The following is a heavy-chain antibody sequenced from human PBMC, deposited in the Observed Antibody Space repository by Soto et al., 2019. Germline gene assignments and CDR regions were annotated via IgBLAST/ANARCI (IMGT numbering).Heavy chain of an antibody. CDR2: IIPIFGTA. Sequence: VKVSCKASGGTFSSYAISWVRQAPGQGLEWMGGIIPIFGTANYAQKFQGRVTITADESTSTAYMELSSLRSEDTAVYYCARVRLEYTDYYGMDVWGQGTTVTVSS. CDR3: ARVRLEYTDYYGMDV. J-gene: IGHJ6*02. CDR1: GGTFSSYA. D-gene: IGHD6-6*01. V-gene: IGHV1-69*13.